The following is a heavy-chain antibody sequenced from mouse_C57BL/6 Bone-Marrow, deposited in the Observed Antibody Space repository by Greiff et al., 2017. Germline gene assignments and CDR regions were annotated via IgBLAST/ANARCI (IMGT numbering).Heavy chain of an antibody. V-gene: IGHV2-5*01. CDR3: ARRRRGYFDV. D-gene: IGHD1-2*01. CDR2: IWGGGNT. J-gene: IGHJ1*03. CDR1: GFSLTSYG. Sequence: QVQLQQSGPGLVQPSPSLSITCTVSGFSLTSYGVHWVRQSPGKGLEWLGVIWGGGNTDYNAVFMSRLSITKDNSKSQVFFKMNSLQADDTAIYYCARRRRGYFDVWGTGTTVTVSS.